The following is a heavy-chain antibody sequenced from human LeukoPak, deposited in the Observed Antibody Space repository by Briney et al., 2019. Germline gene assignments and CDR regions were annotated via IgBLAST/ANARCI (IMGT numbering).Heavy chain of an antibody. CDR1: GYTFTSYG. D-gene: IGHD3-3*01. CDR3: AREGRITIFGVVPDAFDI. V-gene: IGHV1-18*01. J-gene: IGHJ3*02. CDR2: ISAYNGNT. Sequence: ASVKVSCKASGYTFTSYGISWVRQAPRQGLEWMGWISAYNGNTNYAQKLQGRVTMTTDTSTSTAYMELRSLRSDDTAVYYCAREGRITIFGVVPDAFDIWGQGTMVTVSS.